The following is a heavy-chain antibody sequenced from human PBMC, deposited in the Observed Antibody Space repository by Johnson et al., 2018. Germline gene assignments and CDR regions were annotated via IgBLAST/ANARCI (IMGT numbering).Heavy chain of an antibody. CDR1: GFSFSSYT. CDR3: AIVSLTGTAGGAFDI. CDR2: ISSSSSYK. J-gene: IGHJ3*02. Sequence: VQLVQSGGGLVTPGGSLRLSCAASGFSFSSYTMNWVRQAPGKGLEWVSSISSSSSYKYHADSVKGRFTISRDNAKSPLFLQMNSLRAEDTAVYFCAIVSLTGTAGGAFDIWGQGTMVAVSS. D-gene: IGHD1-7*01. V-gene: IGHV3-21*01.